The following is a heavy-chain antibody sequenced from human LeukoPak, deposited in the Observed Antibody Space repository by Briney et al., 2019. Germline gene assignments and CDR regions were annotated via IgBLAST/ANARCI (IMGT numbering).Heavy chain of an antibody. Sequence: ASVKVSCKVSGYTLTELSMHWVRQAPGKGLEWMGGFDPEDGETVYAQKFQGRVTMTEDTSTDTAYMELSSLRSEDTAVYYCATIDSSGYYYRSADYWGQGTLVTVSS. J-gene: IGHJ4*02. CDR1: GYTLTELS. V-gene: IGHV1-24*01. CDR3: ATIDSSGYYYRSADY. CDR2: FDPEDGET. D-gene: IGHD3-22*01.